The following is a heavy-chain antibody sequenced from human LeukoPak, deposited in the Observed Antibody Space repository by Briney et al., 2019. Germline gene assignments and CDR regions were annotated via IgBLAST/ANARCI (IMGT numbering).Heavy chain of an antibody. D-gene: IGHD2-2*01. CDR3: ASPIYCSSTSCPWFL. J-gene: IGHJ4*02. CDR2: INHSGST. V-gene: IGHV4-34*01. Sequence: PSETLSLTCAVNGGSFSGYYWSWIRQPPGKGLEWIGEINHSGSTNYNPSLKSRVTISVDTSKNQFSLKLSSVTAADTAVYYCASPIYCSSTSCPWFLWGQGTLVTVSS. CDR1: GGSFSGYY.